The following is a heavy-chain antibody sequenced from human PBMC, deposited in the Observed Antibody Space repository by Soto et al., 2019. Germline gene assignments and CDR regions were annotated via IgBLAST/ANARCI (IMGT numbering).Heavy chain of an antibody. CDR2: ISSGGCA. J-gene: IGHJ6*02. CDR1: GFTFSDYF. CDR3: ARDIVVVPGRNYYYYYGMDV. V-gene: IGHV3-53*05. Sequence: GGSLILSCAASGFTFSDYFMSWIRQAPGKGLEWFANISSGGCAHYADSVKGRFTISRDNSKNTLYLQMNSLRAEDTAVYYCARDIVVVPGRNYYYYYGMDVWGQGTTVTVSS. D-gene: IGHD2-2*01.